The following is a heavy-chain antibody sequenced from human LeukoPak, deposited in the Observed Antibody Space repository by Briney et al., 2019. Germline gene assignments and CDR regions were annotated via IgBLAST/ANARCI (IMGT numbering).Heavy chain of an antibody. CDR1: GFTFSSYA. CDR3: ASGPIVGATTSSDY. Sequence: PGGSLRLSCAASGFTFSSYAMSWVRQAPGKGLEWVSAISGSGGSTYYADSVKGRFTISRDNSKNTLYLQMNSLRAEDTAVYYCASGPIVGATTSSDYWGQGTLVTVSS. V-gene: IGHV3-23*01. D-gene: IGHD1-26*01. CDR2: ISGSGGST. J-gene: IGHJ4*02.